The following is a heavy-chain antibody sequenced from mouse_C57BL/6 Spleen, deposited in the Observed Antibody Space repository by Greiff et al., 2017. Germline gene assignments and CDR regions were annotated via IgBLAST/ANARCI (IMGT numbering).Heavy chain of an antibody. CDR3: ARGGLRRVYWYFDV. CDR2: ISSGSSTI. V-gene: IGHV5-17*01. J-gene: IGHJ1*03. Sequence: EVKLVESGGGLVKPGGSLKLSCAASGFTFSDYGMHWVRQAPEKGLEWVAYISSGSSTIYYADTVKGRFTFSRANAKNPLFLQMTSLRSEDTAMYYCARGGLRRVYWYFDVWGTGTTVTVSS. D-gene: IGHD2-2*01. CDR1: GFTFSDYG.